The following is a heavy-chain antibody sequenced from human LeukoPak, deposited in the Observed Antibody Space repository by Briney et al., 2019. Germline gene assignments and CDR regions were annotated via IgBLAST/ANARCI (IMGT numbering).Heavy chain of an antibody. J-gene: IGHJ3*02. CDR2: ISYDGSNK. V-gene: IGHV3-30-3*01. CDR1: GFTFSSYA. Sequence: PGGSLRLSCAASGFTFSSYAMHWVRQAPGKGLEWVAVISYDGSNKYYADSVKGRFTISRDNSKNTLYLQMNSLRAEDTAVYYCARPLRRVPAATDHDAFDIWGQGTMVTVSS. D-gene: IGHD2-2*01. CDR3: ARPLRRVPAATDHDAFDI.